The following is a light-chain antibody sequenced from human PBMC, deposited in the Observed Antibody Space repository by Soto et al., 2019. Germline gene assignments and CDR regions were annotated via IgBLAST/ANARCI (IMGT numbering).Light chain of an antibody. CDR2: DVS. Sequence: QSALTQPASVSGSPGQSLTISCTGTSSDVGGYNSVSWYQHYSGKAPKFIIYDVSKRPSGVSDRFSGSKSGNTASLTISGLQAEDEADYYCSSYTSSNTVVFGGGTKLTVL. V-gene: IGLV2-14*03. CDR1: SSDVGGYNS. J-gene: IGLJ3*02. CDR3: SSYTSSNTVV.